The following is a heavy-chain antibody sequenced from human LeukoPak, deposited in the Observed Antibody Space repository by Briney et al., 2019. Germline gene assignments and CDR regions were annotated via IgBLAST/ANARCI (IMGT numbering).Heavy chain of an antibody. D-gene: IGHD6-19*01. CDR2: IYYSGST. Sequence: SETLSLTCTVSGGSISSYYWSWIRQPPGKGLEWIGYIYYSGSTSYNPSLKSRVTISVDTSKNQFSLKLSSVTAADTAVYYCARGYSSGWDWYFDLWGRGTLVTVSS. V-gene: IGHV4-59*01. CDR1: GGSISSYY. CDR3: ARGYSSGWDWYFDL. J-gene: IGHJ2*01.